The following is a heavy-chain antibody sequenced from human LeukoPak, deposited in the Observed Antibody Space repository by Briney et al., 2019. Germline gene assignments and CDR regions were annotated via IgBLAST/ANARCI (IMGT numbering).Heavy chain of an antibody. CDR1: GYTFTRYA. CDR3: ARAYYNDSSGYYSNTELFDY. V-gene: IGHV7-4-1*02. Sequence: ASVKVSCKASGYTFTRYAMNWVRQAPGQGLEWMGWININTGNPTYAQGFTGRFVFSLDTSVSTSYLQISSLKAEDTAVYYCARAYYNDSSGYYSNTELFDYWGQGTLVTVSS. D-gene: IGHD3-22*01. CDR2: ININTGNP. J-gene: IGHJ4*02.